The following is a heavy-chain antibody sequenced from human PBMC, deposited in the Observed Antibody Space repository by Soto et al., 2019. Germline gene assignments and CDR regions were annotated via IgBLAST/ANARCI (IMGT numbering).Heavy chain of an antibody. D-gene: IGHD3-10*01. Sequence: EVQLVESGGGLVQPGGSLRLACAASGFTVSSYDMHWVRHVTGKGLEWVSTLGAGGDTYFPDSVKGRFTIYRDHAKNSLYLQMNSLGAGDTAVYYCARGTMVRGTLDPGISGPLDYWGQGTLVAVSS. J-gene: IGHJ4*02. CDR1: GFTVSSYD. CDR2: LGAGGDT. CDR3: ARGTMVRGTLDPGISGPLDY. V-gene: IGHV3-13*01.